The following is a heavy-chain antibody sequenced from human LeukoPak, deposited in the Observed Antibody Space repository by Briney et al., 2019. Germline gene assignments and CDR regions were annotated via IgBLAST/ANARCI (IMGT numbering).Heavy chain of an antibody. CDR2: TSYDGSNK. CDR1: GFTFSSYA. V-gene: IGHV3-30*01. J-gene: IGHJ4*02. D-gene: IGHD6-19*01. Sequence: GGSLRLSCAASGFTFSSYAMHWVRQAPGKGLEWVAITSYDGSNKNYVDSVKARFTISRDNSKNTLYLQTNSLRTEDTAVYFCAREGSSSSFDYWGQGTLVTVSS. CDR3: AREGSSSSFDY.